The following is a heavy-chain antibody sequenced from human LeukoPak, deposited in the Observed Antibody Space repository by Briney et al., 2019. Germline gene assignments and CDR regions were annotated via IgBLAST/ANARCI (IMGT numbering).Heavy chain of an antibody. D-gene: IGHD4-17*01. Sequence: ASVKVSCKASGYTFTGYYMHWVRQAPGQGLEWMGWINPNSGGTNYAQKFQGRVTMTRDTSISTAYMELSRLRSDDTAVYYCARDPTVTTWAIDGGKEYYFDYWGQGTLVTVSS. CDR1: GYTFTGYY. CDR2: INPNSGGT. V-gene: IGHV1-2*02. CDR3: ARDPTVTTWAIDGGKEYYFDY. J-gene: IGHJ4*02.